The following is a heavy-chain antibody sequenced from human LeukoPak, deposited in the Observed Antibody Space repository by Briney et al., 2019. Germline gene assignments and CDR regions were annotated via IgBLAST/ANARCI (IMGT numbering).Heavy chain of an antibody. V-gene: IGHV3-21*01. CDR1: GFTFSSYS. J-gene: IGHJ4*02. D-gene: IGHD6-13*01. Sequence: AGGSLRLSCAASGFTFSSYSMNWVRQAPGKGLEWVSSISSSSSYIYYADSVKGRFTISRDNAKNSLYLQMNSLRAEDTAVYYCARDRVYSSSPQLIYWGQGTLVTVSS. CDR3: ARDRVYSSSPQLIY. CDR2: ISSSSSYI.